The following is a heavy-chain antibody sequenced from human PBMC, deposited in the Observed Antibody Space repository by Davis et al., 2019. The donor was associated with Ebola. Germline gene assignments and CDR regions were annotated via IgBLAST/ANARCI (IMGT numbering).Heavy chain of an antibody. CDR3: ARQGYCSGGSCYKWFDP. Sequence: MPGGSLRLSCAASGFTFSSYAMHWIRQPPGKGLEWIGSLYYSGATYYNPSLKSRVTISVDTSKNQFSLKLSSVTAADTALYYCARQGYCSGGSCYKWFDPWGQGTLVTVSS. CDR2: LYYSGAT. CDR1: GFTFSSYA. D-gene: IGHD2-15*01. J-gene: IGHJ5*02. V-gene: IGHV4-39*01.